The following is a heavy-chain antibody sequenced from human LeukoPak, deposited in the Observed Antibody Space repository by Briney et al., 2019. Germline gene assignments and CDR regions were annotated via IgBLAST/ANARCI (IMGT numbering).Heavy chain of an antibody. V-gene: IGHV3-23*01. CDR3: ARASLSRGIYDSSGYYLHY. D-gene: IGHD3-22*01. CDR1: GFTFSSYA. Sequence: GGSLRLSCAASGFTFSSYAMSWVRQAPGKGLGWVSAISGSGGSTYYADSVKGRFTISRDSSKNTLYLQMNSLRAEDTAVYYCARASLSRGIYDSSGYYLHYWGQGTLVTVSS. CDR2: ISGSGGST. J-gene: IGHJ4*02.